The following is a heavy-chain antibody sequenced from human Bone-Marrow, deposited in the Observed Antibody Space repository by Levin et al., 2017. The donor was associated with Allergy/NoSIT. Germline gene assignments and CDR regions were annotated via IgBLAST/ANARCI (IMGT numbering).Heavy chain of an antibody. CDR2: LHYSGNT. CDR3: VRGKKQLVTGDYYYYYGMDV. CDR1: DDSITSYAYN. Sequence: SQTLSLTCTVSDDSITSYAYNWGWIRQPPGKGLEWIGTLHYSGNTYYNPSLKTPVTISVDASKNQFSLKLSSVTAADTAVYYCVRGKKQLVTGDYYYYYGMDVWGPGTTVTVSS. V-gene: IGHV4-39*07. J-gene: IGHJ6*02. D-gene: IGHD2-21*02.